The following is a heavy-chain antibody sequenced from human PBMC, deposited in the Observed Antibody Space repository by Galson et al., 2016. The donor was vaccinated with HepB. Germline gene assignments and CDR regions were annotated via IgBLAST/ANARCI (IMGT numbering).Heavy chain of an antibody. D-gene: IGHD3-3*01. CDR3: ARDWGITIFGFDYFGMDV. CDR2: IKQDGSEK. J-gene: IGHJ6*02. V-gene: IGHV3-7*01. CDR1: GFTFSSSW. Sequence: SLRLSCAASGFTFSSSWMNWVRQAPGKGLEWVANIKQDGSEKNYVDSVKGRFTISGDNAKNLLYLQMNSLRAEDTAVYYCARDWGITIFGFDYFGMDVWGQGATVTVSS.